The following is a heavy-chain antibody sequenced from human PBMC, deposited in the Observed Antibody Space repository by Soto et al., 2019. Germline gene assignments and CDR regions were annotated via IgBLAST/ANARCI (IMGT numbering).Heavy chain of an antibody. Sequence: QVQLQESGPRLVEASQTLSLTCTVANGSITSGGYYWSWIRQPPGKRLEWIGYIYHSGSAFYSPSLQSPLTMSVDTSKNQFSLTLSSVNAADTAVYHCARMSGTYYVPDYWGQGTPVTVSS. CDR2: IYHSGSA. J-gene: IGHJ4*02. CDR3: ARMSGTYYVPDY. V-gene: IGHV4-31*01. CDR1: NGSITSGGYY. D-gene: IGHD1-26*01.